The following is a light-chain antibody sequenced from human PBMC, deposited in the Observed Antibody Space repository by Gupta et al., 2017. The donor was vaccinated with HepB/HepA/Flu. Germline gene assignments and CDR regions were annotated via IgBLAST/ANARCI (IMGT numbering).Light chain of an antibody. V-gene: IGKV4-1*01. J-gene: IGKJ4*01. CDR3: QQDDKTPRT. CDR1: QSLLYRSNQKNH. Sequence: DIVMTQSPDSLVVSLGQRATITCRSSQSLLYRSNQKNHLLWYQQKAGQPPRLLIYWASTRESGVPERFSGSGSGTQFTLTINNVQAEDVAIYYCQQDDKTPRTFGGGTKVEIK. CDR2: WAS.